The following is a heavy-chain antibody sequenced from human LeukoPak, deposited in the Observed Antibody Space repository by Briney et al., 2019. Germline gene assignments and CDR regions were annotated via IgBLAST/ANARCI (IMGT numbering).Heavy chain of an antibody. CDR3: ARRALWSGGYYMDV. J-gene: IGHJ6*03. CDR2: IYYSGST. Sequence: SETLSLTCTVSGGSISSSSYYWGWIRQPPGKGLEWIGSIYYSGSTYYNPSPKSRVTISVDTSKNQFSLKLSSVTAADTAVYYCARRALWSGGYYMDVWGKGTTVTVSS. D-gene: IGHD3-10*02. V-gene: IGHV4-39*01. CDR1: GGSISSSSYY.